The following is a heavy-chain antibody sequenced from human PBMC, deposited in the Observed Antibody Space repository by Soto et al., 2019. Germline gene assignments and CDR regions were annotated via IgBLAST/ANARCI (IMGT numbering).Heavy chain of an antibody. CDR2: IYYSGST. V-gene: IGHV4-39*01. Sequence: SETLSLTCTGSGGSISSSSYYWGWIRQPPGKGLEWIGSIYYSGSTYYNPSLKSRVTISVDTSKNQFSLKLSSVTAADTAVYYCARRLYYYSSRFPPGCMHVWGPGTTVTVSS. CDR3: ARRLYYYSSRFPPGCMHV. D-gene: IGHD3-22*01. CDR1: GGSISSSSYY. J-gene: IGHJ6*02.